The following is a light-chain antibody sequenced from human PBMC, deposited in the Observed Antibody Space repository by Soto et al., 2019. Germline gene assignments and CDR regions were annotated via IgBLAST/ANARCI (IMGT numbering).Light chain of an antibody. CDR3: QQRSNWPPIN. J-gene: IGKJ4*01. V-gene: IGKV3-11*01. CDR2: DAS. CDR1: QSVSSY. Sequence: EIVLTQSPATLSLSPGERATLSCRASQSVSSYLAWYQQKPGQAPRLLIYDASNRATGIPARFSGSGSGTDFTLTISSLEPEDFAVYYCQQRSNWPPINFCGGTKVEIK.